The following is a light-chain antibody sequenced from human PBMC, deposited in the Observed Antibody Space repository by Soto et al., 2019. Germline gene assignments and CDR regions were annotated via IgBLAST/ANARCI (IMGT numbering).Light chain of an antibody. CDR3: QQYYGLHRLT. J-gene: IGKJ5*01. V-gene: IGKV1-33*01. CDR1: QNITNN. CDR2: HAS. Sequence: DIQMTQSPSSLSASIGDRFTITCQASQNITNNLSWYQQKPGKAPNLLIYHASKLAKGVTSRFSGSGSGTDFSFIITSLQREDLATYYCQQYYGLHRLTFGQGTRLEIK.